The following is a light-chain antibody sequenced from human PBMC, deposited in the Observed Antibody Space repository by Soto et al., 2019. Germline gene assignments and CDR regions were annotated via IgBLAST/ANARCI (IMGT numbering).Light chain of an antibody. CDR2: NNH. CDR1: SSNIGAGYD. J-gene: IGLJ2*01. Sequence: QLVLTQPPSVSGAPGQSVTISCTGTSSNIGAGYDIHWYQQPPGTAPKLVIYNNHNRPSGVPDRFSGSKSGTSGSLAITGLQAEDEADYFCQSYDGTLTGVIFGGGTKVTV. V-gene: IGLV1-40*01. CDR3: QSYDGTLTGVI.